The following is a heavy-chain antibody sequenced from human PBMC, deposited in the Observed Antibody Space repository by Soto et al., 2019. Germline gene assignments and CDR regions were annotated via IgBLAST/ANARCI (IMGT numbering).Heavy chain of an antibody. Sequence: EVQLLESGGGLVQPGGSLRLSCAASGFTFSSYAMNWVRQAPGKGLEWVSAISGSGGSKYYADSVKGRFTISRDNSTNTLYLQMNSLRAEDTAVYYCAKSSGLEYFQHWGQGTLVTVSS. D-gene: IGHD2-15*01. CDR3: AKSSGLEYFQH. CDR1: GFTFSSYA. J-gene: IGHJ1*01. CDR2: ISGSGGSK. V-gene: IGHV3-23*01.